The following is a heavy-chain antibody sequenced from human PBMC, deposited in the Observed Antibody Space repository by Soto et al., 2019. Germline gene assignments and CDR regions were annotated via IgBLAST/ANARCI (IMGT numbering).Heavy chain of an antibody. J-gene: IGHJ5*02. Sequence: QVQLQESGPGLVKPSETLSLTCTVSGGSISSYYWSWIRQPPGKGLEWIGDIYYSGSTNYNPSLKSRVTISVDTSKNQFSLKLSSVTAADTAVYYCARVLFGRGNWFDPWGQGTLVTVSS. CDR1: GGSISSYY. D-gene: IGHD3-3*01. V-gene: IGHV4-59*01. CDR3: ARVLFGRGNWFDP. CDR2: IYYSGST.